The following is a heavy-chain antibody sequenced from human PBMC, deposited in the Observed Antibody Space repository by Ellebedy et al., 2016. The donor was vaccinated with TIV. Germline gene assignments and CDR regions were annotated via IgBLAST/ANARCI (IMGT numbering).Heavy chain of an antibody. Sequence: GESLKISCAASGFTFNSYAMHWVRQAPGKGLEWVALISYDGTNKYADSVKGRFTISRDNSKNTLYLQMNSLRAEDTAVYYCARVLLGVYYFDYWGQGALVTVSS. V-gene: IGHV3-30*07. CDR1: GFTFNSYA. CDR2: ISYDGTNK. D-gene: IGHD3-10*01. J-gene: IGHJ4*02. CDR3: ARVLLGVYYFDY.